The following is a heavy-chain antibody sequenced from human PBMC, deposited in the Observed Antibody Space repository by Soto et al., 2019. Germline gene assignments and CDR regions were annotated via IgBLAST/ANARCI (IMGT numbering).Heavy chain of an antibody. V-gene: IGHV2-5*02. Sequence: QITLQESGPTLVKPTQTLTLTCTVSGFSLTTNGVGVGWFRQPPGKALEWLALTYRDDDNRYRPSLQSRITVTRDNTKNQVVLTMTNMDPVDTATYYCAHTVARGAYWETFDYWGQGTLVTVSS. CDR2: TYRDDDN. CDR3: AHTVARGAYWETFDY. J-gene: IGHJ4*02. CDR1: GFSLTTNGVG. D-gene: IGHD1-26*01.